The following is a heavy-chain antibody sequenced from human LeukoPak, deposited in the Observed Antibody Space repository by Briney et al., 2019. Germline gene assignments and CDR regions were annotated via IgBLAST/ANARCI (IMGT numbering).Heavy chain of an antibody. CDR3: ARVLAYCGGDCYYDAFDI. CDR1: GYTFTSYD. Sequence: ASVKVSCKASGYTFTSYDINWVRQATGQGLEWMGWMNPNSGNTGYAQKFQGRVTMTRNTSISTAYMELSSLRSEDTAVYYCARVLAYCGGDCYYDAFDIWGQGTMVTVSS. D-gene: IGHD2-21*02. CDR2: MNPNSGNT. V-gene: IGHV1-8*01. J-gene: IGHJ3*02.